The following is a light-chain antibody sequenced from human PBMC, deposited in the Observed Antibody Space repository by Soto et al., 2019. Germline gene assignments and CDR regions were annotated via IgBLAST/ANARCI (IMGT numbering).Light chain of an antibody. CDR3: VSFTSSTTYV. CDR2: DVA. J-gene: IGLJ1*01. V-gene: IGLV2-14*03. Sequence: QSVLTQPASVSASPGQSITISCTGTSSDVGGSNFVSWYQQHPGKPPKLIIYDVATWPSGVSNRFSGSKSGSTASLIISRLQTEDEADYYCVSFTSSTTYVFGSVTKVTVL. CDR1: SSDVGGSNF.